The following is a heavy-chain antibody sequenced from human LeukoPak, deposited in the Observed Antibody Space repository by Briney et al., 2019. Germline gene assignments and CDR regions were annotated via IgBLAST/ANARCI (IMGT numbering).Heavy chain of an antibody. D-gene: IGHD6-19*01. CDR1: GFTFNSYS. CDR2: ISSSSSTI. CDR3: ARVRWLVLGGDFDY. V-gene: IGHV3-48*02. J-gene: IGHJ4*02. Sequence: PGRSLRLSCAASGFTFNSYSMNWVRQAPGKGLEWVSYISSSSSTIYYADSVKGRFTISRDNAKNSLYLQMNSLRDEDTAVYYCARVRWLVLGGDFDYWGQGTLVTVSS.